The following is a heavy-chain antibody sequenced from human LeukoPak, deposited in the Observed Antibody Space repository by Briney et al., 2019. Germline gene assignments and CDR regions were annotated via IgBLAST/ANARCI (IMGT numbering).Heavy chain of an antibody. D-gene: IGHD3-22*01. Sequence: ASVKVSCKASGYTFTSYYMHWVRQAPGQGLEWMGIISPSGGSTSYAQKFQGRDTMTRDTSTSTVYMELSSLRSEDTAVYYCARNYYDSSGYREFGYWGQGTLVTVSS. J-gene: IGHJ4*02. V-gene: IGHV1-46*01. CDR3: ARNYYDSSGYREFGY. CDR2: ISPSGGST. CDR1: GYTFTSYY.